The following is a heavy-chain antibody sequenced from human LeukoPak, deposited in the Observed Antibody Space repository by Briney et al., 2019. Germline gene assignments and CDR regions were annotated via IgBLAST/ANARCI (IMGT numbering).Heavy chain of an antibody. CDR3: AKGPSYCGGNCYYYFDY. CDR2: IKEDGSEK. CDR1: GFTFSSYW. D-gene: IGHD2-21*01. Sequence: TGGSLRLSCAASGFTFSSYWMSWVRQAPGKGLEWVANIKEDGSEKDYVDSVKGRFVISRDNAKNSLYLQMNSLRAEGTAVYYCAKGPSYCGGNCYYYFDYWGQGTLVTVSS. J-gene: IGHJ4*02. V-gene: IGHV3-7*01.